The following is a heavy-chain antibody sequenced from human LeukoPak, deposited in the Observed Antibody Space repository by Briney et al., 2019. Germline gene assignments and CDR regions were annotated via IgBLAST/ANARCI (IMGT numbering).Heavy chain of an antibody. Sequence: SETLSLTCNVSGGSISSYYWSWIRQPPGKGLEWIGYIYYSGSTYYSPSLKSRVTISLDTSKNQFSLRLSSVTAADTAVYFCARGTYYSDSSGSNSFDIWGQGTMVTVSS. J-gene: IGHJ3*02. CDR2: IYYSGST. D-gene: IGHD3-22*01. V-gene: IGHV4-59*01. CDR1: GGSISSYY. CDR3: ARGTYYSDSSGSNSFDI.